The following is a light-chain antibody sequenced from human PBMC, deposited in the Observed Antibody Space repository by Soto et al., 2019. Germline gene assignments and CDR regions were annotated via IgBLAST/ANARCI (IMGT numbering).Light chain of an antibody. J-gene: IGKJ1*01. CDR3: QQYNSYKWT. Sequence: DIQMTQSPSTLSASVGDRVTITCRASQSISSWLAWYQQKPGKAPKLLLYKASSLESGVPSRFSGSGSGTEFTLTISSLQPDDFATYYCQQYNSYKWTFGQGTKVEIK. CDR2: KAS. CDR1: QSISSW. V-gene: IGKV1-5*03.